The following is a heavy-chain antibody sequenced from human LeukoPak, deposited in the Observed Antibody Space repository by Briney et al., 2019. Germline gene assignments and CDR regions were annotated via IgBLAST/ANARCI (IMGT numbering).Heavy chain of an antibody. V-gene: IGHV4-59*01. CDR2: TYYSGST. CDR3: ARDSSSWYPWYYYYMDV. J-gene: IGHJ6*03. Sequence: SETLCLTCTVSGGSISSYYWSWIRQPPGKGLEWMGSTYYSGSTNYNPSLKSGVTISAETSKNQFPLKLSSVPAADTAVYYCARDSSSWYPWYYYYMDVWGKGTTVTVSS. D-gene: IGHD6-13*01. CDR1: GGSISSYY.